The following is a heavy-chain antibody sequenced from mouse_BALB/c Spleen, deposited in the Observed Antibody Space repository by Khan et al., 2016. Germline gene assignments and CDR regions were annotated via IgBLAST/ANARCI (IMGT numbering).Heavy chain of an antibody. J-gene: IGHJ3*01. CDR3: ARYYYGGAPWFAY. CDR2: IHYSGST. V-gene: IGHV3-1*02. Sequence: EVQLQESGPDLVKPSQSLSLTCTVTGFSITSDYSWHWIRQFPGNKLEWMGYIHYSGSTNYNPSLTSRISITRDTSKNQSFLQLNSVTTEDTATFYCARYYYGGAPWFAYWGQGTLVTVSA. D-gene: IGHD1-1*01. CDR1: GFSITSDYS.